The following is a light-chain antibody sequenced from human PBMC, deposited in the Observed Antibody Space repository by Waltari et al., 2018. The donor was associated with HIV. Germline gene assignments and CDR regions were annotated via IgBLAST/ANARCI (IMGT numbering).Light chain of an antibody. V-gene: IGKV4-1*01. J-gene: IGKJ1*01. CDR3: QQYFSTPWT. Sequence: DIVMTQSPDSLAVSLGERATINCKSSPSVLYSSNNKHYLALYQQKPGQPPKLLIYWASTRESGVPDRFSGSESGTDFTLTISSLQAEDVAVYYCQQYFSTPWTFGQGTKVEIK. CDR1: PSVLYSSNNKHY. CDR2: WAS.